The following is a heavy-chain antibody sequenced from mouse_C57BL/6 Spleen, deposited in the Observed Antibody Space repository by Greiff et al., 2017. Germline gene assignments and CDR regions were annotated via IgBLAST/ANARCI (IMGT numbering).Heavy chain of an antibody. Sequence: QVQLQQPGAELVKPGASVKMSCKASGYTFTSYWITWVKQRPGQGLEWIGDIYPGSGSTIYNEKFKSKATLTVDTSSSTAYMQLSSLTSEDSAVYYCARSRLPYYAMDYWGQGTSVTVSS. J-gene: IGHJ4*01. D-gene: IGHD3-2*02. V-gene: IGHV1-55*01. CDR2: IYPGSGST. CDR1: GYTFTSYW. CDR3: ARSRLPYYAMDY.